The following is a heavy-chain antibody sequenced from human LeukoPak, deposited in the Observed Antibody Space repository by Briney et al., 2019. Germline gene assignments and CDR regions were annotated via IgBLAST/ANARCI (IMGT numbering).Heavy chain of an antibody. V-gene: IGHV3-21*01. D-gene: IGHD1-26*01. CDR1: GFTFSSYS. CDR3: ARDPSYRGFDAFDI. Sequence: KAGGSLRLSCAASGFTFSSYSMNWVRQAPGKGLEWVSSITSSSRYIYYADSVKGRFTISRDNAKNSLYLQMNYLRAEDTAVYYCARDPSYRGFDAFDIWGQGTMVTVSS. CDR2: ITSSSRYI. J-gene: IGHJ3*02.